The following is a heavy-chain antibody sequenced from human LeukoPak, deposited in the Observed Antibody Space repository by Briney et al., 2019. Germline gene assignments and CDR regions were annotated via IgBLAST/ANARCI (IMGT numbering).Heavy chain of an antibody. CDR1: GGSFSGCY. CDR2: INHSGST. V-gene: IGHV4-34*01. J-gene: IGHJ6*03. CDR3: ARAYYYMDV. Sequence: SETLSLTCAVYGGSFSGCYWSWIRQPPGKGLEWIGEINHSGSTNYNPSLKSRVTISVDTSKNQFSLKLSSVTAADTAVYYCARAYYYMDVWGKGTTVTVSS.